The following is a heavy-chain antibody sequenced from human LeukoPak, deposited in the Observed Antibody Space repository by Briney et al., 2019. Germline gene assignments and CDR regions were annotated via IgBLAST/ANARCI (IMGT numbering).Heavy chain of an antibody. Sequence: ASVKVASKASGYTFTSYGINWVRQAPGQGLEWMGWINGNNGKTNYAQKLQGRVTMTTDTSTSTVYMELRSLRSDDTAVYHCARGTVSGQDYYYMDVWGTGTTVSVSS. CDR1: GYTFTSYG. J-gene: IGHJ6*03. V-gene: IGHV1-18*01. CDR2: INGNNGKT. CDR3: ARGTVSGQDYYYMDV. D-gene: IGHD2-15*01.